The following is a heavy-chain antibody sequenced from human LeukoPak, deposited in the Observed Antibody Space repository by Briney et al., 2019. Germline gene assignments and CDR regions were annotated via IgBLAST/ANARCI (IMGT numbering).Heavy chain of an antibody. D-gene: IGHD3-22*01. V-gene: IGHV4-39*01. Sequence: SETLSLTCTVSGVSISSSYSYWGWIRQPPGMGLGWIGSIYYTGNTYYNPSLKSRVTISVDTSKNQFSLKLSSVTAADTAVYYCARPYYYDSNDAFDIWGQGTMVTVSS. CDR3: ARPYYYDSNDAFDI. CDR2: IYYTGNT. CDR1: GVSISSSYSY. J-gene: IGHJ3*02.